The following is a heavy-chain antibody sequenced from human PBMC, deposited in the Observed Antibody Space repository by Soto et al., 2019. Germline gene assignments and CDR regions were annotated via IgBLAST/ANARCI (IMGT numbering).Heavy chain of an antibody. CDR2: IHNGRST. CDR3: ARPLSGGFDY. Sequence: QVQLQESGPGLVKPSETLSLTCTVSGDSLTRNYWSWIRQPPGKGLEWLAYIHNGRSTNYNPSLISRVSISLDTSKSQFSLNLNSVTAADTAVYYCARPLSGGFDYWGQGTLVTVSS. CDR1: GDSLTRNY. J-gene: IGHJ4*02. V-gene: IGHV4-59*01.